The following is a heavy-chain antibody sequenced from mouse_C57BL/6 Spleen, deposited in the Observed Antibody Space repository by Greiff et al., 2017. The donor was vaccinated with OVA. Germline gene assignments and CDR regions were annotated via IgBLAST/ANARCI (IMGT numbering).Heavy chain of an antibody. CDR1: GYSITSGYD. J-gene: IGHJ3*01. Sequence: DVQLVESGPGMVKPSQSLSLTCTVTGYSITSGYDWHWIRHFPGNKLEWMGYISYSGSTNYNPSLKSRISITHDTSKNHFFLKLNSVTTEDTATYYCARRDLTGTFAYWGQGTLVTVSA. D-gene: IGHD4-1*01. CDR3: ARRDLTGTFAY. CDR2: ISYSGST. V-gene: IGHV3-1*01.